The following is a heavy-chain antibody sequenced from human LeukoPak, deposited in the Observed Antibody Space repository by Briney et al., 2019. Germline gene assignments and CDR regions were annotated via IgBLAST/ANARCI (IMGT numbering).Heavy chain of an antibody. V-gene: IGHV3-53*01. D-gene: IGHD6-13*01. Sequence: GGSLRLSCAASGFTVSSNYMSWVRQAPGKGLEWVSVIYSGGSTYYADSVKGRFTISRDNSKNTLYLQMNSLRAEDTAVYYCARLSSSWFTQDTYFDYRGQGTLVTVSS. CDR3: ARLSSSWFTQDTYFDY. J-gene: IGHJ4*02. CDR2: IYSGGST. CDR1: GFTVSSNY.